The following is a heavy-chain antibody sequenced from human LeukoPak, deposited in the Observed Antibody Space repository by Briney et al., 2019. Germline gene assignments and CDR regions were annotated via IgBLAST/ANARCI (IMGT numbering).Heavy chain of an antibody. D-gene: IGHD3-3*01. CDR1: GFTFSSYR. V-gene: IGHV3-23*01. J-gene: IGHJ4*02. CDR3: AKDQPVLRFLEWLLYFDY. Sequence: GGSLRLSCAASGFTFSSYRMNWVRQAPGKGLEWVSAISGSGGSTYYADSVKGRFTISRDNSKNTLYLQMNSLRAEDTAVYYCAKDQPVLRFLEWLLYFDYWGQGTLVTVSS. CDR2: ISGSGGST.